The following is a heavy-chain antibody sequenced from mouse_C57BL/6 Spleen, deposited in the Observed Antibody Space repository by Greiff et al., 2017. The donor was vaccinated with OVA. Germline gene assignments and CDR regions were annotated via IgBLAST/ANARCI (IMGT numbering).Heavy chain of an antibody. CDR2: ISSGSSTI. D-gene: IGHD1-3*01. V-gene: IGHV5-17*01. CDR1: GFTFSDYG. Sequence: DVKLVESGGGLVKPGGSLKLSCAASGFTFSDYGMHWVRQAPETGLEWVAYISSGSSTIYYADTVKGRFTISRDNAKNTLFLQMTSLRSEDTAMYYCARLELTFDYWGQGTTLTVSS. J-gene: IGHJ2*01. CDR3: ARLELTFDY.